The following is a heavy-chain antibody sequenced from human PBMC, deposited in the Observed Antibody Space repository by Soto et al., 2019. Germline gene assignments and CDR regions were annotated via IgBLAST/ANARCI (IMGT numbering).Heavy chain of an antibody. Sequence: SETLSLTCAVSGGSISSSNWWSWVRQPPGKGLEWIGEIYHSGSTNYNPSLKSRVTISVDKSKNQFSLKLSSVTAADTAVYYCATMVRGPSYYYGMDVWGQGTTVTVSS. CDR2: IYHSGST. V-gene: IGHV4-4*02. CDR3: ATMVRGPSYYYGMDV. D-gene: IGHD3-10*01. J-gene: IGHJ6*02. CDR1: GGSISSSNW.